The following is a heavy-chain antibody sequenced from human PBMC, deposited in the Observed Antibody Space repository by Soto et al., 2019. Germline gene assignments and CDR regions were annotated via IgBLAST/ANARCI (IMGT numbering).Heavy chain of an antibody. Sequence: PGGSLSLSCGASGFTFADYAMHWVRQRPGKGLEGVVGIAWISGSIGYADSVKGGFTISRDNAKNSMYLQMNSLRAEDTALYYCAKDKYIGIAVTHERWFDLCGVGKLVTVSS. D-gene: IGHD6-19*01. J-gene: IGHJ5*02. CDR2: IAWISGSI. CDR3: AKDKYIGIAVTHERWFDL. V-gene: IGHV3-9*01. CDR1: GFTFADYA.